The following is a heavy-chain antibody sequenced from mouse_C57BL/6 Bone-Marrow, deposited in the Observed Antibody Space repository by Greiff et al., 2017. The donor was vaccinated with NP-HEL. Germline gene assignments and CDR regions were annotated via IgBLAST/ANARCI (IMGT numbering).Heavy chain of an antibody. V-gene: IGHV5-9-1*02. D-gene: IGHD1-1*01. J-gene: IGHJ1*03. CDR3: TRDRDGSEYFDV. Sequence: EVQGVESGEGLVKPGGSLKLSCAASGFTFSSYAMSWVRQTPEKRLEWVAYISSGGDYIYYADTVKGRFTISRDNARNTLYLQMSSLKSEDTGMYYCTRDRDGSEYFDVWGTGTTVTVSS. CDR1: GFTFSSYA. CDR2: ISSGGDYI.